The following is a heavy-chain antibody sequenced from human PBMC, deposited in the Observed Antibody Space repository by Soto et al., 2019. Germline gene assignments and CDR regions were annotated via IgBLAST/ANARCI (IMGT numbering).Heavy chain of an antibody. Sequence: PSETLSLTCAVYGGSFSGYYWSWIRQPPGKGLDWIGEINHSGSTNYNPSLKSRVTISVDTSKNQFSLKLSSVTAADTAVYYCARAPHTYYYDSRAYYYGMDVWGQGTTVTVSS. CDR3: ARAPHTYYYDSRAYYYGMDV. J-gene: IGHJ6*02. V-gene: IGHV4-34*01. D-gene: IGHD3-22*01. CDR1: GGSFSGYY. CDR2: INHSGST.